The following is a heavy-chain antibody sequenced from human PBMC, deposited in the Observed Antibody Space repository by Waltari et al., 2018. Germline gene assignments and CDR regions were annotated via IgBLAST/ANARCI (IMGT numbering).Heavy chain of an antibody. CDR3: TGGFDI. V-gene: IGHV3-15*01. CDR1: GCTLRNAW. CDR2: IKSKTDGGTT. J-gene: IGHJ3*02. Sequence: EVQLVEYGGGLVKPGGYLRLSCAASGCTLRNAWMSWVRQAPWKGLEWVGRIKSKTDGGTTDYAAPVKGRFTNSRDDSKNTLYLQMNSLKTEDTAVYYCTGGFDIWGQGTMVTVSS.